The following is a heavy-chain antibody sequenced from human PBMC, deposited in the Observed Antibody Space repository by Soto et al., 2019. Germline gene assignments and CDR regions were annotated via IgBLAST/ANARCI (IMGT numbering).Heavy chain of an antibody. CDR2: ISHSGNT. J-gene: IGHJ6*03. V-gene: IGHV4-59*08. Sequence: ETPSLTCTVSGDSISNYYWSWIRQPPGKGLEWIGYISHSGNTNYDPSLKSRVTISADTSKNQFSLKLSSVTAADTAVYYCARAYYDFWSGLYYYYMDVWGKGTTVTV. CDR3: ARAYYDFWSGLYYYYMDV. CDR1: GDSISNYY. D-gene: IGHD3-3*01.